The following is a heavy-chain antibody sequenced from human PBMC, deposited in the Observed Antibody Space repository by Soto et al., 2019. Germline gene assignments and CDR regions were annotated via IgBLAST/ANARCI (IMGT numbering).Heavy chain of an antibody. CDR2: IIPIFGTA. D-gene: IGHD5-12*01. Sequence: QVQLVQSGAEVKKPGASVKVSCKASGGTFSSYAISWVRQAPGQGLEWMGGIIPIFGTANYAQKFQGRVTITADESTSTAYMELSSLRSEDTAVYYCAAAPADGYTLPYGMDVWGQGTTVTVSS. V-gene: IGHV1-69*01. CDR1: GGTFSSYA. CDR3: AAAPADGYTLPYGMDV. J-gene: IGHJ6*02.